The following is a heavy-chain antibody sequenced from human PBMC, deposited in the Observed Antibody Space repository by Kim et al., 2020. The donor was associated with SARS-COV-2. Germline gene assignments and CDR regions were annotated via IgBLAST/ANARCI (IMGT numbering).Heavy chain of an antibody. Sequence: GGSLRLSCVASGFSFSTTDMTWVRQAPGKGPEWVATSLGSGGFTHYADSVRGRFSMSRDNSRNALSLQMNSLQVDDTAIYYCAKNSGWDDGWGQGLLVTVSS. CDR3: AKNSGWDDG. J-gene: IGHJ1*01. CDR1: GFSFSTTD. D-gene: IGHD6-19*01. CDR2: SLGSGGFT. V-gene: IGHV3-23*01.